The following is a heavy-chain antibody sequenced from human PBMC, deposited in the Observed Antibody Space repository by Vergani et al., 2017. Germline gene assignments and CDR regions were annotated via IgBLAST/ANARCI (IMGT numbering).Heavy chain of an antibody. Sequence: EVQLVESGGGLVKPGGSLRLSCAASGFTFSRYSMNWVRQATGKGLEWVSSISSSSSYIYYADSVKGRFTIARDNAKNSLYLQMNSLRAEDTAVYYCARGQRDVVVVAAQAPDYWGQGTLVTVSS. CDR1: GFTFSRYS. D-gene: IGHD2-15*01. CDR3: ARGQRDVVVVAAQAPDY. CDR2: ISSSSSYI. V-gene: IGHV3-21*01. J-gene: IGHJ4*02.